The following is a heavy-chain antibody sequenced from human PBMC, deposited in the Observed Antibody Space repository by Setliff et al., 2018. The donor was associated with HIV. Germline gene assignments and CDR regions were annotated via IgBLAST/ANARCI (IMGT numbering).Heavy chain of an antibody. J-gene: IGHJ6*03. V-gene: IGHV4-59*11. Sequence: SETLSLTCTVSGDSITGHYWNWIRQPPGKGLEWIGYIFYTGSTNYNPSLKSRVTISLDTSKTQFSLKLSSVTPADTAVYYCARTLGPYYMDVWGKGTTVTVSS. CDR3: ARTLGPYYMDV. CDR1: GDSITGHY. CDR2: IFYTGST.